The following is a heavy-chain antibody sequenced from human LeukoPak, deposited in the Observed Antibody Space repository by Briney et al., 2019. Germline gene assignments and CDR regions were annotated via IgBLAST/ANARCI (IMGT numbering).Heavy chain of an antibody. Sequence: SETLSLTCAVYGGSFSGYYWSWIRQPPGKGLEWIGEINHSGNTNYNPSLTSRVTILVDTSKNQFSLKLTSVTAADTAVCYCARTFRNSGWGIDYWGQGTQVTVSS. CDR3: ARTFRNSGWGIDY. D-gene: IGHD6-19*01. V-gene: IGHV4-34*01. CDR2: INHSGNT. J-gene: IGHJ4*02. CDR1: GGSFSGYY.